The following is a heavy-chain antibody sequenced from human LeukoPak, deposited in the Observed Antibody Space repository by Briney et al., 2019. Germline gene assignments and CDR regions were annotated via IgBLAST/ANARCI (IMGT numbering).Heavy chain of an antibody. Sequence: VASVKVSCKASGYTFTGYYMHWVRQAPGQGLEWMGWINPNSGGTNYAQKFQGRVTMTKDTSISTAYMELSRLRSDDTAVYYCARAGRGQAYYYYYMDVWGKGTTVTVSS. CDR1: GYTFTGYY. D-gene: IGHD2-15*01. V-gene: IGHV1-2*02. J-gene: IGHJ6*03. CDR2: INPNSGGT. CDR3: ARAGRGQAYYYYYMDV.